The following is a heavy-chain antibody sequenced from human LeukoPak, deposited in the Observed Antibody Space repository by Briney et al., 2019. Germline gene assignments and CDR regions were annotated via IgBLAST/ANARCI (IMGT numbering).Heavy chain of an antibody. CDR2: ISSTGRT. CDR3: ARGLTRVTTD. CDR1: GGSISSDTYF. Sequence: PSETLSLTCTVSGGSISSDTYFWSWIRQPAGKGLEWIGRISSTGRTDYNPSLTSRVTISLDTSKNQFSLNLTSVTAADTALYYCARGLTRVTTDWGQGTLVTVSS. V-gene: IGHV4-61*02. J-gene: IGHJ4*02. D-gene: IGHD4-17*01.